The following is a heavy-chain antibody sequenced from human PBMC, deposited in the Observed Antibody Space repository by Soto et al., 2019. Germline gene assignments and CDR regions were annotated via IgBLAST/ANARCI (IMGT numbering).Heavy chain of an antibody. V-gene: IGHV1-69*01. J-gene: IGHJ6*02. CDR1: GGTFSSYA. CDR2: IIPIFGTA. D-gene: IGHD2-2*01. Sequence: QVQLVQSGAEVKKPGSSVKVSCKASGGTFSSYAISWVRQAPRQGLEWMGGIIPIFGTANYAQKFQGRVTITADESTSTAYMELSSLRSEDTAVFYCAIATGEKVPAAPEMDVWGQGTTVTVSS. CDR3: AIATGEKVPAAPEMDV.